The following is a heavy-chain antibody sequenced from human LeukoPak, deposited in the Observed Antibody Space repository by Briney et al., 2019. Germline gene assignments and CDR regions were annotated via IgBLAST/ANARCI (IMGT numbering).Heavy chain of an antibody. D-gene: IGHD4-17*01. Sequence: SAISGSGGSTYYADSVKGRFTISRDNSKNTLYLQMNSLRAEDTAVYYCANYDYGDYGGFDYWGQGTLVTVSS. J-gene: IGHJ4*02. CDR2: ISGSGGST. CDR3: ANYDYGDYGGFDY. V-gene: IGHV3-23*01.